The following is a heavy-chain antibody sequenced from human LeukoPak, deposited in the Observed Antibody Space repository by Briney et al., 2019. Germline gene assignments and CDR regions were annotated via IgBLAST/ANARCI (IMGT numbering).Heavy chain of an antibody. V-gene: IGHV3-30*18. CDR2: IIYDGSNK. CDR1: GFTFAGYG. J-gene: IGHJ4*02. Sequence: PGGSLRLSCTASGFTFAGYGMHWVRQAPGKGLEWVALIIYDGSNKYHVDSVKGRFTVSRDNSKNMLYLQMNSLRAEDTAVYYCAKDYLFRGVIVTPLFDYWGQGTLVTVSS. CDR3: AKDYLFRGVIVTPLFDY. D-gene: IGHD3-16*02.